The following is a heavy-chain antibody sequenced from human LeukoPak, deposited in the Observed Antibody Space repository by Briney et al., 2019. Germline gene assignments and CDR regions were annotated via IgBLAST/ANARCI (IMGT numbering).Heavy chain of an antibody. J-gene: IGHJ4*02. D-gene: IGHD6-6*01. CDR1: GGSISSYY. CDR3: ARFSYSSSDFDY. CDR2: IYYSGST. Sequence: SETLSLTCTVSGGSISSYYWSWIRQPPGKGLEWIGYIYYSGSTNYNPSLKSRVTISVDTSKNQFSLKLNSVTAADTAVYYCARFSYSSSDFDYWGQGTLVTVSS. V-gene: IGHV4-59*01.